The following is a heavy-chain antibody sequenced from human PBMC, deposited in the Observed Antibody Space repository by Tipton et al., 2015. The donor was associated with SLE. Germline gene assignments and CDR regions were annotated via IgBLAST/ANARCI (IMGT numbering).Heavy chain of an antibody. CDR1: GGSFNGYY. D-gene: IGHD2-15*01. CDR2: ISNSETT. CDR3: AGAWRGYCSGGTCYVLDY. V-gene: IGHV4-59*01. Sequence: TLSLTCAVYGGSFNGYYWSWIRQPPGKGREWIGYISNSETTNYNPSLKSRVTISVDTSKNQFSLKLRSVTAADTAVYYCAGAWRGYCSGGTCYVLDYWGQGTLVTVSS. J-gene: IGHJ4*02.